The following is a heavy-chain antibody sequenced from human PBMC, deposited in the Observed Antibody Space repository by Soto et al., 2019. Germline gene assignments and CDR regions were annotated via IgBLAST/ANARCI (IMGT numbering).Heavy chain of an antibody. Sequence: GGSLRLSCAASGFTVSGNYMSWVRQAPGKGLEWVSVIYSGGSTYYADSVKGRFTISRDNSKNTLYLQMNSLRAEDTAVYYCASSYYDFWSGDYYYYGMDVWGQGTRVTVSS. CDR2: IYSGGST. D-gene: IGHD3-3*01. J-gene: IGHJ6*02. CDR1: GFTVSGNY. CDR3: ASSYYDFWSGDYYYYGMDV. V-gene: IGHV3-53*01.